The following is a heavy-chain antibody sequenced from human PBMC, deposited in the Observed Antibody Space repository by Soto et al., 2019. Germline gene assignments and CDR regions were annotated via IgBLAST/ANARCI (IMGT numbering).Heavy chain of an antibody. CDR3: AKVEEGYNSGSDAFDI. D-gene: IGHD3-10*01. J-gene: IGHJ3*02. CDR1: GFTFSSYG. Sequence: QVQLVESGGGVVQPGRSLRLSCAASGFTFSSYGMHWVRQAPGKGLEWVAVISYDGSNKYYADSVKGRFTISRDNSKNTLYLQMNSRRAEDTAVYYCAKVEEGYNSGSDAFDIWGQGTMVTVSS. V-gene: IGHV3-30*18. CDR2: ISYDGSNK.